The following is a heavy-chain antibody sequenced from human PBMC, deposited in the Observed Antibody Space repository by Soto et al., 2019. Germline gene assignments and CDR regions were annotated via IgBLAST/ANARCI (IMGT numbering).Heavy chain of an antibody. CDR1: GFTFEEYT. D-gene: IGHD2-15*01. CDR2: IGWNGIDT. Sequence: VQLVESGGVVVQPGGSLRLSCVASGFTFEEYTVHWVRQAPGKGLGWVSLIGWNGIDTYYADSVKGRFTISRDNSKNALCRQMNSRRNEDTALYYCTNNMVGRVAVAENNHLDHGGQGALGTDAS. J-gene: IGHJ4*02. V-gene: IGHV3-43*01. CDR3: TNNMVGRVAVAENNHLDH.